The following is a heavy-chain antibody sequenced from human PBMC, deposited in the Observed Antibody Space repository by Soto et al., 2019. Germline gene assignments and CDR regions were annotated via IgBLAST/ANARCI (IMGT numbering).Heavy chain of an antibody. CDR3: AKDLFSGGSYPNWFDP. V-gene: IGHV3-30*18. CDR1: GFSFSSYG. D-gene: IGHD1-26*01. J-gene: IGHJ5*02. Sequence: QVQLVESGGGVVQPGRSLRLSCAASGFSFSSYGMHWVRQAPGKGLEWVALISHDGSNKFYADSVKGRFTISRDNSKNTLYLQVNSLRAEDTAVYYCAKDLFSGGSYPNWFDPWGQGTLVTVSS. CDR2: ISHDGSNK.